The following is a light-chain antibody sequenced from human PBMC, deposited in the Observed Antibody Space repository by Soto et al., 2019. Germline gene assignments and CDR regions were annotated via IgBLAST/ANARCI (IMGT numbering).Light chain of an antibody. V-gene: IGLV2-14*01. CDR3: SSYASSNTXV. J-gene: IGLJ1*01. Sequence: QSVLTQPASVSGSPGQSITISCTGTSSDVGGYDYVSWYQQYPGKAPKLMIYYVSDRPSGVSDRFSGSKSGNTASLTISGLQAEDEADYYCSSYASSNTXVXGTGTKVTVL. CDR1: SSDVGGYDY. CDR2: YVS.